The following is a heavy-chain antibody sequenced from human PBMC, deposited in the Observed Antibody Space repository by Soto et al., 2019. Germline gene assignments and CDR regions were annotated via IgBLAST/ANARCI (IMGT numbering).Heavy chain of an antibody. V-gene: IGHV6-1*01. CDR3: ARDDIVVVVAATRNYYYYYGMDV. J-gene: IGHJ6*02. CDR2: TYYRSKWYI. Sequence: PSQTLSLTCAISGDSVSSNDATWDWIRQSPSRGLEWLGRTYYRSKWYIDYAVSVKSRITINPDPSKNQFSLQLNSVTPEDTAVYYCARDDIVVVVAATRNYYYYYGMDVWGQGTTVTVS. D-gene: IGHD2-15*01. CDR1: GDSVSSNDAT.